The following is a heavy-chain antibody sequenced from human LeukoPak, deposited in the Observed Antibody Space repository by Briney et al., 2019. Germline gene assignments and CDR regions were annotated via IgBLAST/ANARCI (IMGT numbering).Heavy chain of an antibody. V-gene: IGHV3-23*01. D-gene: IGHD3-22*01. CDR2: ISGSGGST. Sequence: GGSLRLSCAASGFIFSNYGMNWVRQAPGKGLEWVSAISGSGGSTYYADSVKGRFTISRDNAKNSLYLQMNSLRAEDTAVYYCATPLDYFDMSDSHQGGDWGQGTLVTVSS. CDR1: GFIFSNYG. CDR3: ATPLDYFDMSDSHQGGD. J-gene: IGHJ4*02.